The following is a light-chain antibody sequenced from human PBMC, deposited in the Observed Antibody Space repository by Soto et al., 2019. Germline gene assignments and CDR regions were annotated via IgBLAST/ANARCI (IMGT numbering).Light chain of an antibody. CDR3: QQYNNWPRT. CDR2: GAS. CDR1: QPVNNN. J-gene: IGKJ1*01. Sequence: IGVTQSRATLSVTPGDGVSLSCRSSQPVNNNLAWYQHKPGQAPRLLIYGASTRAPDFPARFSGSGSGTDFTLTISSLQSEDYAVYYCQQYNNWPRTFGEGTKVDIK. V-gene: IGKV3-15*01.